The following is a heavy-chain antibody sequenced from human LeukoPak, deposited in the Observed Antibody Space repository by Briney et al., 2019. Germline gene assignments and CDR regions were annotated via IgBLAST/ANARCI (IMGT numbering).Heavy chain of an antibody. D-gene: IGHD6-19*01. J-gene: IGHJ4*02. V-gene: IGHV4-59*01. CDR3: ARATYSSGWGTSDY. Sequence: SETLSLTCTVSGGSISSYYWSWIRQPPGKGLEWIGYIYYSGSTNYNPSLKSRVTISVDTSKNQFSLKLSSVTAADTAVYYCARATYSSGWGTSDYWGQGTPVTVSS. CDR2: IYYSGST. CDR1: GGSISSYY.